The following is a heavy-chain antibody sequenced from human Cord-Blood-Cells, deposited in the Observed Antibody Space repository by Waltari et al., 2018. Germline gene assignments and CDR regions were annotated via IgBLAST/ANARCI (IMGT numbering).Heavy chain of an antibody. J-gene: IGHJ3*02. CDR1: AGTFSSYT. V-gene: IGHV1-69*01. CDR3: ARVRGYCSSTSCYDAFDI. CDR2: IIPMFGTA. Sequence: QVQLVQSGAEVKKPGSPVKVSCKASAGTFSSYTISWVRQAPGPRLEGMGGIIPMFGTANYAQKFQGRVTITADESTSTAYLELSSLRAEDTAVYYCARVRGYCSSTSCYDAFDIWGQGTMVTVSS. D-gene: IGHD2-2*01.